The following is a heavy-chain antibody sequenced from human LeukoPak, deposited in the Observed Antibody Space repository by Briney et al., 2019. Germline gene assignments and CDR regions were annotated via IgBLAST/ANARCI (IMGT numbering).Heavy chain of an antibody. V-gene: IGHV3-53*01. CDR2: IYSGGST. D-gene: IGHD2-2*01. J-gene: IGHJ5*02. CDR1: GFTVSSNY. Sequence: PGGSLRLSCAASGFTVSSNYMSEVRQAPWKGLEWVSVIYSGGSTYSADSVKGRFTISRDNSKNTLYLQMNSLRAEDTAVYFCAKSSLGMPTRNWFDPWGQGTLVTVSS. CDR3: AKSSLGMPTRNWFDP.